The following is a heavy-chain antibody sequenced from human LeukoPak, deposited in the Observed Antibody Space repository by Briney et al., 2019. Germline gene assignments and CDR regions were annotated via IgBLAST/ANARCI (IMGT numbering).Heavy chain of an antibody. CDR3: ARVGGYDFWSGYYIPYFDY. CDR2: IIPIFGTA. D-gene: IGHD3-3*01. V-gene: IGHV1-69*13. CDR1: GGTFSSYA. J-gene: IGHJ4*02. Sequence: SVNVSCKASGGTFSSYAISWVRQAPGQGLEWMGGIIPIFGTANYAQKFQGRVTITADESTSTAYMELSSLRSGDTAVYYCARVGGYDFWSGYYIPYFDYWGQGTLVTVSS.